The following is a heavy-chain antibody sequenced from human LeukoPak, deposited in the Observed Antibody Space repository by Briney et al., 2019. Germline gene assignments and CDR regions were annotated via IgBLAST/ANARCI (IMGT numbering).Heavy chain of an antibody. J-gene: IGHJ2*01. Sequence: GGSLRFSCAAPGFCFSNSEMNWVRQAPGKGLEWVSYISSSCSTIYYPDSVKGRFTISRDNAKNSLYLQMNRLRAEDATVYYCARHQDDCGDYWYFDLWGRGTLVTVSS. V-gene: IGHV3-48*03. CDR3: ARHQDDCGDYWYFDL. CDR2: ISSSCSTI. CDR1: GFCFSNSE. D-gene: IGHD4-17*01.